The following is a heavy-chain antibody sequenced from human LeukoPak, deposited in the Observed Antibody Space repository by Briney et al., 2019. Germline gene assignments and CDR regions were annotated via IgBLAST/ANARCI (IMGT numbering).Heavy chain of an antibody. CDR1: GGSIYGGGFY. D-gene: IGHD3-22*01. CDR2: IYYSGST. J-gene: IGHJ4*02. Sequence: SETLSLTCTVSGGSIYGGGFYCGWIRQPPRKGLEWIGHIYYSGSTYYNPSLKSRVTISVDTSKNQFSLTLSSVTAADRAAYYCARLTYDSGGYPDYWGQGTLVTVSS. CDR3: ARLTYDSGGYPDY. V-gene: IGHV4-39*01.